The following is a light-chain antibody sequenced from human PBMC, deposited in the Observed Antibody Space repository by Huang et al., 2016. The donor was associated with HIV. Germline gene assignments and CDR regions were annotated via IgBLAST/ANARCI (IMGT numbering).Light chain of an antibody. Sequence: VLTQTPATLAWYEGETVTLYCRASQNINNHLAWYQQRQGQPPRLIIYDASYRVTGGPAKFSGSVSGTDFALTISSLQPEDFAVYYCQQRSNRLTFGGGTRVEVK. CDR3: QQRSNRLT. V-gene: IGKV3-11*01. CDR2: DAS. CDR1: QNINNH. J-gene: IGKJ4*01.